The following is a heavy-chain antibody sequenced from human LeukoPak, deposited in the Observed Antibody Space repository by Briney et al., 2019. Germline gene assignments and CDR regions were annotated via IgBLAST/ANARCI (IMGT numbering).Heavy chain of an antibody. Sequence: ASVKVSCKASGYTFTSYGISWVRQAPGQGLEWMGWISAYNGNTNYAQKLQGRVTMTTDTSTSTAYMELRSLRSDDTAVYYCAKDTWRETRYYDFWSGYVPGMDVWGQGTTVTVSS. J-gene: IGHJ6*02. D-gene: IGHD3-3*01. V-gene: IGHV1-18*01. CDR3: AKDTWRETRYYDFWSGYVPGMDV. CDR2: ISAYNGNT. CDR1: GYTFTSYG.